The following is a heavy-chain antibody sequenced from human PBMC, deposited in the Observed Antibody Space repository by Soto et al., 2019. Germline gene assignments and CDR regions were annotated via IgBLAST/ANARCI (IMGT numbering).Heavy chain of an antibody. CDR2: ISGSGGST. CDR1: GFTFSSYA. CDR3: AKSHCSSTSCSRVLWFGEPAFDY. D-gene: IGHD2-2*01. Sequence: PWGSLRLSCAASGFTFSSYAMSWVRQAPGKGLEWVSAISGSGGSTYYADSVKGRFTISRDNSKNTLYLQMNSLRAEDTAVYYCAKSHCSSTSCSRVLWFGEPAFDYWGQGTLVTVSP. V-gene: IGHV3-23*01. J-gene: IGHJ4*02.